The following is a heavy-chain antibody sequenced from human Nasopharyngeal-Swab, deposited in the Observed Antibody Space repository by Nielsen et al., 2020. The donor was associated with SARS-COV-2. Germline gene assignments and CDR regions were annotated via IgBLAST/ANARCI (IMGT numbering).Heavy chain of an antibody. V-gene: IGHV1-3*01. CDR3: VRDDGSSWLLDK. Sequence: WVRQAPGQRLEWMGWITAGNGNTQYSQKFHDRLTLTSDTSANTAYMDLGSLRSEDTAVYYCVRDDGSSWLLDKWGQGTLVTVSS. CDR2: ITAGNGNT. D-gene: IGHD6-13*01. J-gene: IGHJ4*02.